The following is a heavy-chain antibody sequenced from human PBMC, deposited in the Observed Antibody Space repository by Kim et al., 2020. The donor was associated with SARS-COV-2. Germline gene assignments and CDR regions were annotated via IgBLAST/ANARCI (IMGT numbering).Heavy chain of an antibody. CDR1: GFTFSTYW. V-gene: IGHV3-7*01. CDR2: MKPDGSEK. CDR3: ARSYSSSWYHWFDP. J-gene: IGHJ5*02. Sequence: GGSLRLSCAASGFTFSTYWMSWVRQAPGKGLEWVASMKPDGSEKYYVDSVKGRFTISRDNAQNSLYLQMNSLRAEDTALYYCARSYSSSWYHWFDPWGRGTQVTVSS. D-gene: IGHD6-13*01.